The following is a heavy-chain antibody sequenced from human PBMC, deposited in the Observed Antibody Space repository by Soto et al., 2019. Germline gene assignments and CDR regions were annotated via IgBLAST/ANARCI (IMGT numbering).Heavy chain of an antibody. CDR3: AHRPRGYTYHFDY. Sequence: QITLKESGPTLVKPTQTLTLTCTFSGFSLSSRGVGVGWIRQPPGKALEWLALIYWDDNEGYSPSLKSRLTMTKDPSKNPAVLTMTNIDPVDTATYYCAHRPRGYTYHFDYWGQGTLVTVSS. CDR1: GFSLSSRGVG. D-gene: IGHD5-18*01. CDR2: IYWDDNE. V-gene: IGHV2-5*02. J-gene: IGHJ4*02.